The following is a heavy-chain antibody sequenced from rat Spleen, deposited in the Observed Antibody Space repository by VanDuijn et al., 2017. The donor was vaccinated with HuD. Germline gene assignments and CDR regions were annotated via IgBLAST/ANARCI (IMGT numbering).Heavy chain of an antibody. CDR2: ISSGGGGT. D-gene: IGHD4-3*01. J-gene: IGHJ2*01. CDR3: AVAGSCY. V-gene: IGHV5-25*01. Sequence: EVQLVESGGGLVQPGRSMKLSCAASGFTFSDYNMAWVRQAPKKGLEWVASISSGGGGTYYPDSVKGRFTISRDNAESIVYLQMNSLKSEDTATYYCAVAGSCYWGQGIMVTVSS. CDR1: GFTFSDYN.